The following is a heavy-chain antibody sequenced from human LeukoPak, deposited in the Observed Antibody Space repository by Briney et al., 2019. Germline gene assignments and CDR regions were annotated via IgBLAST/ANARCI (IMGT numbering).Heavy chain of an antibody. CDR3: ARLVVPASYYYYYMDV. CDR1: GVSISSYY. V-gene: IGHV4-4*09. CDR2: IYTSGST. Sequence: SETLSLTCTVSGVSISSYYWSWIRQPPGKGLEWIGYIYTSGSTNYNPSLKSRVTISVDTSKNQFSLKLSSVTAADTAVYYCARLVVPASYYYYYMDVWGKGTTVTVSS. D-gene: IGHD2-2*01. J-gene: IGHJ6*03.